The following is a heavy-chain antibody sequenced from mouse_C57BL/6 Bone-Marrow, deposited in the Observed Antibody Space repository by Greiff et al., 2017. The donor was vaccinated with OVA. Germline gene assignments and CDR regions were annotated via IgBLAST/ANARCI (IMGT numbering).Heavy chain of an antibody. CDR3: ARLRLTYWYFDV. V-gene: IGHV2-2*01. Sequence: VQLQQSGPGLVQPSQSLSITCTVSGFSLTSYGVHWVRQSPGKGLEWLGVIWSGGSTDYNAAFISRLSISKDNSKSQVFFKMNSLQADDTAIYYCARLRLTYWYFDVWGTGTTVTVSS. J-gene: IGHJ1*03. CDR1: GFSLTSYG. CDR2: IWSGGST. D-gene: IGHD2-12*01.